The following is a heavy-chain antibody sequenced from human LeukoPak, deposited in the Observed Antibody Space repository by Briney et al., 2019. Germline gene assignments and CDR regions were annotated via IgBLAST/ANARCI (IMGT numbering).Heavy chain of an antibody. CDR1: GGSIISYY. D-gene: IGHD3-22*01. J-gene: IGHJ5*02. Sequence: KPSETLSFTGPFPGGSIISYYGSGIRRPPGRGRGGMGITYYSGSTNYNPSLKSRVTISVDTSKNQFSLKLSSVTAADTAVYYCARDQIDSSGYYYSNWFDPWGQGTLVTVSS. CDR3: ARDQIDSSGYYYSNWFDP. V-gene: IGHV4-59*13. CDR2: TYYSGST.